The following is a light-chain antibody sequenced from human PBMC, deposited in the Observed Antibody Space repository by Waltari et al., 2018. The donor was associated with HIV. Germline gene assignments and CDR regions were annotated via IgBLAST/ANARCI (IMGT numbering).Light chain of an antibody. CDR1: RCDVGAHSN. Sequence: QPALTRPASASGSAGHPITIARTGTRCDVGAHSNDSWYQQHPATAPKPMTYHVSNPPWGPYRRFASSNSSNTSSLTISLLQHDDEADYYCCSYATRATSVFGGGTKLTVL. J-gene: IGLJ3*02. V-gene: IGLV2-14*03. CDR3: CSYATRATSV. CDR2: HVS.